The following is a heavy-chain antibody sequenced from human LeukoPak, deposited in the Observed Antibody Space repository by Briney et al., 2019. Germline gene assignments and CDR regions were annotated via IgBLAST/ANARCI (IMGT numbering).Heavy chain of an antibody. J-gene: IGHJ5*02. V-gene: IGHV3-7*03. CDR2: IKEGSSEK. Sequence: PGGSLRLSCAASGFIFRNYWMSWVRQAPGKGREWVANIKEGSSEKYYVESVKGRFTISRANAKNSLYLQMSSLRAEDTAVYCCARGVIIRGRLDPWGQGTLVTVSS. CDR3: ARGVIIRGRLDP. D-gene: IGHD3-16*02. CDR1: GFIFRNYW.